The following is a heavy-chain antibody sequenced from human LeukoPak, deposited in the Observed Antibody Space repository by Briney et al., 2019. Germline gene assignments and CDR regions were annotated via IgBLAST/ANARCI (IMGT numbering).Heavy chain of an antibody. Sequence: GGSLRLSCAASGFTFSSYSMNWVRQAPGKGLEWVSSISSSSSYIYHADSVKGRFTISRDNAKNSLYLQMNSLRAEDTAVYYCARVKDCSGGSCHSFDYWGQGTLVTVSS. CDR3: ARVKDCSGGSCHSFDY. CDR1: GFTFSSYS. J-gene: IGHJ4*02. V-gene: IGHV3-21*01. CDR2: ISSSSSYI. D-gene: IGHD2-15*01.